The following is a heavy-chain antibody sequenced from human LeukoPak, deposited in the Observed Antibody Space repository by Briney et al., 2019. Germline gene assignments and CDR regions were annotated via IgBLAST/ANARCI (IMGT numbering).Heavy chain of an antibody. CDR1: GFTFSSYG. CDR3: ARDDMITFGGVIVNPLDY. V-gene: IGHV3-30*03. CDR2: ISYDGSNK. Sequence: GGSLRLSCAASGFTFSSYGMHWVRQAPGKGLEWVAVISYDGSNKYYADSVKGRFTISRDNAKNSLYLQMNSLRAEDTAVYYCARDDMITFGGVIVNPLDYWGQGTLVTVSS. D-gene: IGHD3-16*02. J-gene: IGHJ4*02.